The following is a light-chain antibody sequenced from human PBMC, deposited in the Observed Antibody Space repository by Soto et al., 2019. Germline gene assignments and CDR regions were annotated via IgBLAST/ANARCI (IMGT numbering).Light chain of an antibody. J-gene: IGKJ3*01. CDR2: DAS. V-gene: IGKV3-11*01. Sequence: EIVLTQSPATLSSSPGERATLSCRASQYVSSFLAWFQQRPGQAPRLLIYDASNRAAGIPARFSGSGSGTNFTLTIRSLEPEDFAVYYCQQRFTFGPGTKVDIK. CDR1: QYVSSF. CDR3: QQRFT.